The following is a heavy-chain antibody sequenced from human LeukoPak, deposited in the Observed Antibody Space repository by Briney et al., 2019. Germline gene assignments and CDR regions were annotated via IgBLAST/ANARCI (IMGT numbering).Heavy chain of an antibody. CDR3: ARGSEGYCSGGGCYYGMDV. D-gene: IGHD2-15*01. CDR1: GFTFDDYV. Sequence: GRSLRLSCAASGFTFDDYVMHWVRQAPGKGLEWVSTISWNTFTVRYADSVKGRFTISRDNAENSLYLQMNSLRAEDTAVYYCARGSEGYCSGGGCYYGMDVWGQGTTVTASS. CDR2: ISWNTFTV. V-gene: IGHV3-9*01. J-gene: IGHJ6*01.